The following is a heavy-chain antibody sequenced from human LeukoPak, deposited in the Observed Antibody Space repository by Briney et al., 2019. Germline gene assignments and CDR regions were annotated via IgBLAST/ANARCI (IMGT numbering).Heavy chain of an antibody. CDR3: ARDFEYYFDY. Sequence: GGSLRLSCAASGFTFSSYAMSWVRQAPGKGLEWGSAISGSGGSTYYADSVKGRFTISRDNSKNTLYLQMNSLRAGDTAVYYCARDFEYYFDYWGQGTLVTVSS. CDR1: GFTFSSYA. V-gene: IGHV3-23*01. J-gene: IGHJ4*02. CDR2: ISGSGGST.